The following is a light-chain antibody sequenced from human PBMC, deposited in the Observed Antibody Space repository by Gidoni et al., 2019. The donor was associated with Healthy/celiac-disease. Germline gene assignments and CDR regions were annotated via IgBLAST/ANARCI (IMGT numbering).Light chain of an antibody. CDR1: SSNIGNNY. V-gene: IGLV1-51*01. CDR2: DNK. J-gene: IGLJ1*01. CDR3: GTWDSSLSAAYV. Sequence: QSVLTQPPSVSAAPGQKVTISCSGSSSNIGNNYVAWYQQLPGTAPKPLIYDNKKRPSGMPDRFAGSKSGTSATLGITGLQTGDEADYYCGTWDSSLSAAYVFGTGTKGTVL.